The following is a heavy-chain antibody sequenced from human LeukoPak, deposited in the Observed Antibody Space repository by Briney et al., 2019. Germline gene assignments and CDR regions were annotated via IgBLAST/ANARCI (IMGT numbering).Heavy chain of an antibody. D-gene: IGHD6-13*01. CDR2: IYHSGST. J-gene: IGHJ6*02. CDR3: AGVSAAGTNSKRNYYYGMDV. CDR1: GGSISSSNW. Sequence: PSETLSLTCAVSGGSISSSNWWSWVRQPPGKGLEWIGEIYHSGSTNYNPSLKSRVTISVDKSKNQFSLKLSSVTAADTAVYYCAGVSAAGTNSKRNYYYGMDVWGQGTTVTVSS. V-gene: IGHV4-4*02.